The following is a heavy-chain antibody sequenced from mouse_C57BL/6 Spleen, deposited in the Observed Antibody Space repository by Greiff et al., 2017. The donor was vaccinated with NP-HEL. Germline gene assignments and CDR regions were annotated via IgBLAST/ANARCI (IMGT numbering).Heavy chain of an antibody. D-gene: IGHD1-1*01. CDR3: TTEGAYGSSSAWFAY. J-gene: IGHJ3*01. CDR2: IDPEDGDT. V-gene: IGHV14-1*01. Sequence: EVQLQQSGAELVRPGASVKLSCTASGFNIKDYYMHWVKQRPEQGLEWIGRIDPEDGDTEYAPKFQGKATMTADTSSHTAYLQLSSLTSEDTAVYYCTTEGAYGSSSAWFAYWGQGTLVTVSA. CDR1: GFNIKDYY.